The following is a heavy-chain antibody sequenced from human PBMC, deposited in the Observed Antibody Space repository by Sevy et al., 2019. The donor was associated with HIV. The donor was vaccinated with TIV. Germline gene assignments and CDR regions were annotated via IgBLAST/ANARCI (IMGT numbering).Heavy chain of an antibody. CDR3: VRDVRSGSFSRGFDY. CDR2: AYYTSKWYY. V-gene: IGHV6-1*01. CDR1: GDSVSRNSGS. J-gene: IGHJ4*02. D-gene: IGHD1-26*01. Sequence: SQTLSLTCAISGDSVSRNSGSWNWIRQSPSRGLEWLGRAYYTSKWYYDYSASLKGRLSINPDTSKNQFSLQLNSVTPEDTAVYYCVRDVRSGSFSRGFDYWGQGTLVTVSS.